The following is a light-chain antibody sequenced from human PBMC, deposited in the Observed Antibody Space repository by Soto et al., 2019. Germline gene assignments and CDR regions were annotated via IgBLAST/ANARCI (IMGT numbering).Light chain of an antibody. J-gene: IGKJ4*01. CDR1: QGISSS. V-gene: IGKV1-9*01. Sequence: MHLTQSPSFLSASVGDRVTITCGDSQGISSSLAWYQQRAGKAPKFLIYAAPTLQSGAPSRFSGSGSVTEFALAISSLQTEDSATYSCQQLKSYPLTFGRGTKVDIK. CDR3: QQLKSYPLT. CDR2: AAP.